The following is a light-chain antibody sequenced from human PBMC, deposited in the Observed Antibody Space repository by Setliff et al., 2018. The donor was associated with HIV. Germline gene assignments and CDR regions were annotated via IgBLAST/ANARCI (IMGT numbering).Light chain of an antibody. CDR1: SSDVGGYSH. CDR3: SSYAGSSPYV. J-gene: IGLJ1*01. CDR2: EVR. V-gene: IGLV2-14*01. Sequence: QSVLTQPASVSGSPGQSITISCTGTSSDVGGYSHVSWYQQHPGKAPKLIIYEVRNRPSGVSNRFSGSKSGNTASLTISGLQAEDEADYYCSSYAGSSPYVFGTGTKVTVL.